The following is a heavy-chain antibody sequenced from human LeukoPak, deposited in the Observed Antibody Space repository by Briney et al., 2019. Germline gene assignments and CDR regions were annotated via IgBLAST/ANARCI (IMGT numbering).Heavy chain of an antibody. CDR1: GYTFTSYG. CDR2: ISA. Sequence: ASVKVSCKASGYTFTSYGISWVRQAPGQGLEWMGWISAYAQKLQGRVTMTTDTSTSTAYMELRSLRSDDTAVYYCARVPITMIVVVNPYYFDYWGQGTLVTVSS. CDR3: ARVPITMIVVVNPYYFDY. D-gene: IGHD3-22*01. J-gene: IGHJ4*02. V-gene: IGHV1-18*01.